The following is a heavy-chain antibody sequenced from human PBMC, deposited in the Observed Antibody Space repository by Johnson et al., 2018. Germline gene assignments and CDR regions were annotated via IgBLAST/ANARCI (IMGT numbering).Heavy chain of an antibody. Sequence: QVQLVQSGAELKKPGSSVKVSCMASGGTFSNYAFNWVRQAPGQGLEWMGRLIPMFGTAHSAQKFQGRVTITADDSTGTAYMDLGSLRADDTATYFCEREGKVELDAVRQTLYFNGMEVWGQGPTGTVSS. CDR1: GGTFSNYA. CDR2: LIPMFGTA. J-gene: IGHJ6*02. D-gene: IGHD1-7*01. CDR3: EREGKVELDAVRQTLYFNGMEV. V-gene: IGHV1-69*15.